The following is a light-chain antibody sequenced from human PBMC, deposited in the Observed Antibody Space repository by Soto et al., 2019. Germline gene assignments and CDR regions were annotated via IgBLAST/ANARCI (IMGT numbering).Light chain of an antibody. J-gene: IGKJ4*01. CDR3: QQYDNSLPLT. Sequence: DIQMTQSPTSLSATVGDRVTITCQASQDISNYLNWYQHKPGKAPKLLIYGASNLETGVPSRFSGSGSGTDFTFSISSLQPEDIATYYCQQYDNSLPLTFGGGTKVDIK. CDR2: GAS. V-gene: IGKV1-33*01. CDR1: QDISNY.